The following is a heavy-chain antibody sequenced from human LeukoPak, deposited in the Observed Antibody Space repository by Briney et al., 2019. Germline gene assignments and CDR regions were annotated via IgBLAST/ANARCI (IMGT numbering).Heavy chain of an antibody. Sequence: WIRQAPGXXLEWVANIKQDGSETYYVDSVKGRFTISRDNAKNSLSLQMNSLRAEDTAVYYCARQRGSGCLDYWGQETLVTVSS. J-gene: IGHJ4*02. V-gene: IGHV3-7*01. D-gene: IGHD6-19*01. CDR3: ARQRGSGCLDY. CDR2: IKQDGSET.